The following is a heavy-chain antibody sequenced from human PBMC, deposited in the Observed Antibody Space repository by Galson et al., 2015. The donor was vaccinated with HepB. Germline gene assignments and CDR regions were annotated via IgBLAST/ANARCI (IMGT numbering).Heavy chain of an antibody. CDR2: IRSKASSHAT. CDR3: ARLGDLSGYSSL. J-gene: IGHJ4*02. V-gene: IGHV3-73*01. D-gene: IGHD6-19*01. Sequence: SLRLSCAASGFTFSGSAIHWVRQASGKGLEWVGRIRSKASSHATAYTASLKGRFTISRDDSKSTAYLHMNSLKTEDTAVYYCARLGDLSGYSSLWGQGTLVTVSS. CDR1: GFTFSGSA.